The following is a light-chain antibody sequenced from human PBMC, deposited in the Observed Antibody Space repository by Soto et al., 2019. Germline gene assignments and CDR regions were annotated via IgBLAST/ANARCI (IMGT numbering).Light chain of an antibody. V-gene: IGKV1-5*03. J-gene: IGKJ4*01. CDR1: QSINSW. CDR3: HQYNTKPVS. CDR2: KAS. Sequence: DIQMTQSPSTLSASLGDRVTITCRASQSINSWLAWYQQKPGKAPKLLIYKASSLHSGVPSRFSGSGSGTEFTLTISSLQPDDFATYYCHQYNTKPVSFGGGTKVDIK.